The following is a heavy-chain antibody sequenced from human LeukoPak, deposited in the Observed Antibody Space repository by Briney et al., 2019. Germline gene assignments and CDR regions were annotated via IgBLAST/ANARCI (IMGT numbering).Heavy chain of an antibody. D-gene: IGHD2-2*01. CDR3: AKARGDCSSTSCWGNFDY. CDR1: GFTFSSYG. V-gene: IGHV3-30*18. CDR2: ISYDGSNK. J-gene: IGHJ4*02. Sequence: GGSLRLSCAASGFTFSSYGMHWVRQAPGKGLEWVAVISYDGSNKYYADSVKGRFTISRDNSKNTLYLQMNSLRAEDTALYYCAKARGDCSSTSCWGNFDYWGQGTLVTVSS.